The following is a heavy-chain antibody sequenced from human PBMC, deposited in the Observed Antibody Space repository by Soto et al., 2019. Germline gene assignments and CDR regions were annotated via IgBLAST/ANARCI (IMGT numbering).Heavy chain of an antibody. CDR1: GFTFSSYG. D-gene: IGHD1-20*01. CDR2: ISYDGSNK. CDR3: QTPITETSPRFDP. Sequence: QVQLVESGGGVVQPGRSLRLSCAASGFTFSSYGMHWVRQAPGKGLEWVAVISYDGSNKYYADSVKGRFTISRDNSKNTLYLQMNSLRAEDTALYYCQTPITETSPRFDPWGQGTLVTVSS. V-gene: IGHV3-30*03. J-gene: IGHJ5*02.